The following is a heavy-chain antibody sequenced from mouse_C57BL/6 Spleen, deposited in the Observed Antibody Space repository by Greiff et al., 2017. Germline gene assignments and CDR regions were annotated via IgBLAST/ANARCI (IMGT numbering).Heavy chain of an antibody. CDR3: AREEAMYYFDY. CDR1: GFNFKNTY. Sequence: VHVKQSVAELVRPGASVKLSCTASGFNFKNTYMHWVKQRPEQGLEWIGRIDPANGNTKYAPKFQGKATITADTSSNTAYLQLSSLTSEDTAIYYCAREEAMYYFDYWGQGTTLTVAS. J-gene: IGHJ2*01. CDR2: IDPANGNT. V-gene: IGHV14-3*01.